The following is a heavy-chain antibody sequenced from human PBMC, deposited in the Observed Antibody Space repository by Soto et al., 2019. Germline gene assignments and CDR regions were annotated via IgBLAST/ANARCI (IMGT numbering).Heavy chain of an antibody. J-gene: IGHJ5*01. Sequence: QVQLQESGPGLVKPSQTLSLSCTVSGGSISSAGYYWTWIRQHPGKGLEWIGYIYYSGNSYYNPSLKSRVTISLDTSKNQFPLTLSAVTAADTAMYYCSTRAYDTNGYYRFDPWGQGTLVTVSS. V-gene: IGHV4-31*03. CDR1: GGSISSAGYY. D-gene: IGHD3-22*01. CDR3: STRAYDTNGYYRFDP. CDR2: IYYSGNS.